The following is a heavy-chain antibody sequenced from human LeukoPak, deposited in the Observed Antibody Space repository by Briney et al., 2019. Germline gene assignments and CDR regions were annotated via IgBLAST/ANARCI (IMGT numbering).Heavy chain of an antibody. CDR2: MNPNSGGT. Sequence: ASVKVSCKASGYTLTGYYMHWVRQAPGQGLEWMGWMNPNSGGTKYAQKFQGRVTMTTDTSTNTAYMEVTSLRSDDTAVYYCARGYGATSDFEYWGQGTLVIVSS. CDR1: GYTLTGYY. D-gene: IGHD4-23*01. CDR3: ARGYGATSDFEY. J-gene: IGHJ4*02. V-gene: IGHV1-2*02.